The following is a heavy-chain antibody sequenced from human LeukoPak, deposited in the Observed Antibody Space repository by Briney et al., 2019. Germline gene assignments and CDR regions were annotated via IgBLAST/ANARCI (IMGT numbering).Heavy chain of an antibody. Sequence: ASVKVSCKASGYSFNKYAMNWVRQAPGQGPEWMGWINTDTGDPTYAQGFTGRFVFSLDTSATTAYLQISSLKAEDTATYHCARYFCGGGSCYPFDYWGQGTLVTVSS. CDR3: ARYFCGGGSCYPFDY. V-gene: IGHV7-4-1*02. CDR2: INTDTGDP. D-gene: IGHD2-15*01. CDR1: GYSFNKYA. J-gene: IGHJ4*02.